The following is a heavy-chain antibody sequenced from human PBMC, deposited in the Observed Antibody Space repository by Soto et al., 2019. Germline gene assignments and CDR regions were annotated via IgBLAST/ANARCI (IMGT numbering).Heavy chain of an antibody. D-gene: IGHD1-1*01. Sequence: EMQLVESGGGLVQPGGSRRLSCAASVFTLRSYWMHWVRQAPGKGLVWVSRISSDMSSTSYADSVKGRFTISRDNAKNTLYLQMDSLRAEDTAVYYCARGIGYSALDSWGQGTLVTVSS. CDR2: ISSDMSST. CDR3: ARGIGYSALDS. CDR1: VFTLRSYW. J-gene: IGHJ4*02. V-gene: IGHV3-74*01.